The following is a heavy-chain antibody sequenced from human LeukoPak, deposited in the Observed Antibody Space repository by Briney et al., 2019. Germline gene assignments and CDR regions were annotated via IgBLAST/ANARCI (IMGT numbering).Heavy chain of an antibody. CDR2: IYYSGST. V-gene: IGHV4-59*12. CDR3: ARGYSTSWTYYFDY. CDR1: DGAITGYY. Sequence: SETLSLTCTVSDGAITGYYWGWIRQPPGKGLEWIGIIYYSGSTNYNPSLKSRVTISVDTSKNHFSLKLNSVTAADTAVYYCARGYSTSWTYYFDYWGQGALVTVSS. J-gene: IGHJ4*02. D-gene: IGHD6-13*01.